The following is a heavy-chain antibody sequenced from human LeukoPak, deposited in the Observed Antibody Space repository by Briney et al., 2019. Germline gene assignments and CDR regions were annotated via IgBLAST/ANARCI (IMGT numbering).Heavy chain of an antibody. CDR1: GGSFTKHQ. D-gene: IGHD2-2*01. CDR2: INDGGST. V-gene: IGHV4-34*01. J-gene: IGHJ6*03. Sequence: SETLSLTCAVYGGSFTKHQWSWIRQPPGKGLEWIGAINDGGSTNYNPSLKSRVTISVDTSKNQFSLRLSSMTAADTAVYYCARDQKDIVVVPAASGVVRDYYYYMDVWGKGTTVTVSS. CDR3: ARDQKDIVVVPAASGVVRDYYYYMDV.